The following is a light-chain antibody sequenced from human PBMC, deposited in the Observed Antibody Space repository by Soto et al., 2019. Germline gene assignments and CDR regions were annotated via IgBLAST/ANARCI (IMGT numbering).Light chain of an antibody. Sequence: DVVVTQSPLTLPVTLGQPASISCKSSQDLVYNDGNIYLNWFHQRPGQSPRRLIYKVIHRDSGVTDRFSGRGAGTDFTLHIRRVVSGDVGVYYCMQGTHWPCTFGRVPKVEIK. CDR3: MQGTHWPCT. CDR2: KVI. J-gene: IGKJ1*01. CDR1: QDLVYNDGNIY. V-gene: IGKV2-30*01.